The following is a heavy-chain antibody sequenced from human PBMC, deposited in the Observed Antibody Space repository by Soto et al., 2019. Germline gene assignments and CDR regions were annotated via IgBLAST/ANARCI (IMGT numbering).Heavy chain of an antibody. Sequence: GGSLRLSWVASGFTFNNHAMSWVRQAPGKGLEWVSGMSGDGGSTYYADSVKGRFTISRDNSKNTLYLQMNSLRAEDTAVYYCAKWGPNYYFGLDVWGQGTMVTVSS. D-gene: IGHD3-16*01. CDR3: AKWGPNYYFGLDV. CDR1: GFTFNNHA. CDR2: MSGDGGST. V-gene: IGHV3-23*01. J-gene: IGHJ6*02.